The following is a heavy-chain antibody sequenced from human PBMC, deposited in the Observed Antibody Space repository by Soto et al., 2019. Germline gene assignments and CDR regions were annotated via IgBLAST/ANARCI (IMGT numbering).Heavy chain of an antibody. J-gene: IGHJ4*02. V-gene: IGHV1-18*01. D-gene: IGHD1-26*01. CDR1: GYTFTSYG. CDR3: VKDRDLSGSRSGY. Sequence: QVKLVQSGAEVKKPGASVKVSCKAFGYTFTSYGITWVRQAPGQGLEWMGWISTSHGYTSYAQKVQDRVTMTRDTATSTAYMELRSLRSDDTAVYYCVKDRDLSGSRSGYWGQGSLVTVSS. CDR2: ISTSHGYT.